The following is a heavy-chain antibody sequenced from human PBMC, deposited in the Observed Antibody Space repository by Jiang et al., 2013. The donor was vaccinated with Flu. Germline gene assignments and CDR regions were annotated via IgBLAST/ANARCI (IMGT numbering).Heavy chain of an antibody. V-gene: IGHV4-31*02. CDR2: GST. CDR3: AREDCSGGRCYFDY. J-gene: IGHJ4*02. Sequence: GSTYYNASLKSRVTISVETSKIQFSLKLSSVTAADTAVYYCAREDCSGGRCYFDYWGQGTLVTVSS. D-gene: IGHD2-15*01.